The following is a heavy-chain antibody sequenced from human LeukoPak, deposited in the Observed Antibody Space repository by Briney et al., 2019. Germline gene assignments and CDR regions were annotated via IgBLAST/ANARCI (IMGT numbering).Heavy chain of an antibody. Sequence: PGGSLRLSCAASGFTFSGSAMHWVRQASGKGLVGVGRIRSKANSYATAYAASVKGRFTISRDDSKNTAYLQMNSLKTEDTAVYYCTRSGSSGCWGQGTLVTVSS. J-gene: IGHJ4*02. D-gene: IGHD6-19*01. CDR3: TRSGSSGC. CDR1: GFTFSGSA. V-gene: IGHV3-73*01. CDR2: IRSKANSYAT.